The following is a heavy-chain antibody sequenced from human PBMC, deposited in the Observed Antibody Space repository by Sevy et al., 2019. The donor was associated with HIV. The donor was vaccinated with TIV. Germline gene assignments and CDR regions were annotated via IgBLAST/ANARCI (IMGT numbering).Heavy chain of an antibody. Sequence: ASVKVSCRSSGYTFKGYYIHWVRQAPGQGLEWMGWINPNSGDTNYAQKFQGRVTVTRDTSINTAYMELSRLRSDDTAVYYCASPGGYRYGSLLDYWGQGTLVTVSS. CDR2: INPNSGDT. CDR1: GYTFKGYY. CDR3: ASPGGYRYGSLLDY. D-gene: IGHD5-18*01. V-gene: IGHV1-2*02. J-gene: IGHJ4*02.